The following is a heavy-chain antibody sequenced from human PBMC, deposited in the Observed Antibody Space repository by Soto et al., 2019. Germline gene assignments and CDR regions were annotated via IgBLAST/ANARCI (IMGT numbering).Heavy chain of an antibody. Sequence: PGGSLRLSCAIFGFTFNSRSSHGMSWVRQAPGKGPEWVSTISSDGANKHYAESVKGRFTISKDTSRNTVDLHMNSLGAEDTAMYFCVSWVFQHFDYWGQGILVTVYS. D-gene: IGHD3-3*01. V-gene: IGHV3-23*01. CDR2: ISSDGANK. CDR1: GFTFNSRSSHG. CDR3: VSWVFQHFDY. J-gene: IGHJ4*02.